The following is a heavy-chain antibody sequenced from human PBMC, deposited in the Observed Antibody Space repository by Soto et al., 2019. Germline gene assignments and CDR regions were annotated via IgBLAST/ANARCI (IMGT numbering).Heavy chain of an antibody. Sequence: EVQLVESGGGLVKPGGSLRLSCAASGFTFSSYSMNWVRQAPGKGLEWVSSISSSSSYIYYADSVKGRFTISRDNAKNSLYLQMNSLRAEDTAVYYCARARAAAGIGDWFDPWGQGTLVTVSS. D-gene: IGHD6-13*01. CDR1: GFTFSSYS. J-gene: IGHJ5*02. CDR3: ARARAAAGIGDWFDP. V-gene: IGHV3-21*01. CDR2: ISSSSSYI.